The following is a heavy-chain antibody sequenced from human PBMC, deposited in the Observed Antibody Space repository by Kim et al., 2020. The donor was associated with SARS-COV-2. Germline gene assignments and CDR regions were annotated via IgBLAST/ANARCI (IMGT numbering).Heavy chain of an antibody. CDR3: ARSGYCSGGSCYQDYYYYGMDV. J-gene: IGHJ6*02. CDR2: IYYSGST. V-gene: IGHV4-59*01. Sequence: SETLSLTCTVSGGSISSYYWSWIRQPPGKGLEWIGYIYYSGSTNYNPSLKSRVTISVDTSKNQFSLKLSSVTAADTAVYYCARSGYCSGGSCYQDYYYYGMDVWGQGTTVTVSS. D-gene: IGHD2-15*01. CDR1: GGSISSYY.